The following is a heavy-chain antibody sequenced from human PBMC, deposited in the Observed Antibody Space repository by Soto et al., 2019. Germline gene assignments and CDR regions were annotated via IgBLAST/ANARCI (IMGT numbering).Heavy chain of an antibody. J-gene: IGHJ6*02. Sequence: LRLSCAASGFTFSSYCMHWVRQAPGKGLEWVAVISYDGSNKYYADSVKGRFTISRDNSKNTLYPQMNSLRAEDTAVYYCAKSHYDFWSGYYYYGMDVWGQGTTVTVSS. CDR3: AKSHYDFWSGYYYYGMDV. D-gene: IGHD3-3*01. CDR2: ISYDGSNK. CDR1: GFTFSSYC. V-gene: IGHV3-30*18.